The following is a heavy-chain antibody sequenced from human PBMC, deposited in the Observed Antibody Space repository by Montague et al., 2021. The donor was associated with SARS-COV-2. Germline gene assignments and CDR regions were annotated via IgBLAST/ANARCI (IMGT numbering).Heavy chain of an antibody. CDR1: GGSISSSNW. CDR2: IYHSGST. Sequence: SETLSLTCAVSGGSISSSNWWSWVRQPPGKGLEWIGEIYHSGSTNYNPSLKGRVTISVDKSKNQFSLKLISLTAADTAVYYCASRYYGSGSYLPFDDWGQGTLVTVSS. CDR3: ASRYYGSGSYLPFDD. D-gene: IGHD3-10*01. J-gene: IGHJ4*02. V-gene: IGHV4-4*02.